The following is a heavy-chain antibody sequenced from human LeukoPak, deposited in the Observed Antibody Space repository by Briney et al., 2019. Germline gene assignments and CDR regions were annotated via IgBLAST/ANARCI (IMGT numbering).Heavy chain of an antibody. CDR2: ISSESTYI. J-gene: IGHJ4*02. CDR1: GFTFSRYT. V-gene: IGHV3-21*01. D-gene: IGHD1-26*01. Sequence: GGYLRLSCAASGFTFSRYTMNWVRQAPGMGLEWVSSISSESTYIYYADSVKGRFTVSRNNAKNSLYLQMDSLRAEDTAVYYCARVFSGTYLNYHHFDYWGQGTLVTVSS. CDR3: ARVFSGTYLNYHHFDY.